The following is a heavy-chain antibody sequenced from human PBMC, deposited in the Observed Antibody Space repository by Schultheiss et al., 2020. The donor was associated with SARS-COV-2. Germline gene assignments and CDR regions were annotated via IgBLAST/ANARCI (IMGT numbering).Heavy chain of an antibody. Sequence: SETLSLTCTVSGGSIDSGGSYWTWIRQHPGKGLEWIGYIYYSGSTYYNPSLKSRVTISVDTSKNQFSLKLSSVTAADTAVYYCARGRGWSAISRCWFDPWGQGTLVTVSS. D-gene: IGHD3-3*01. V-gene: IGHV4-31*03. CDR2: IYYSGST. CDR3: ARGRGWSAISRCWFDP. J-gene: IGHJ5*02. CDR1: GGSIDSGGSY.